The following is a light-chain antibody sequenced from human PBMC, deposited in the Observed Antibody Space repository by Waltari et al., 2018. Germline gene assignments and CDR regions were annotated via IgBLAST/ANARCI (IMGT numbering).Light chain of an antibody. CDR3: CSYSGDNTFL. CDR1: SSYIGKDKY. Sequence: QSALTQPPSASGSPGQPVTISCTGHSSYIGKDKYVSWYQQHPGKAPKLMIYDVNKRPSGVPDRFSGSKSGNTASLTVSGLQAEDEADYFCCSYSGDNTFLFGGGTKLTVL. V-gene: IGLV2-8*01. CDR2: DVN. J-gene: IGLJ2*01.